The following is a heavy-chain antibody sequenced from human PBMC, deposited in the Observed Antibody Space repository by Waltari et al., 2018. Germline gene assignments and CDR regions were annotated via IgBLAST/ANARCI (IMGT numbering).Heavy chain of an antibody. Sequence: QVQLVQSGAEVKKPGSSVKVSCRASGGSFTNSAFSWVRQAPGQGLEWMGGITSRIDTSRYAQKFQGRVTITADEATSTAYMELSSLRSDDTAIYYCATRNDGAFDLWGRGTMVTVPS. J-gene: IGHJ3*01. D-gene: IGHD1-1*01. V-gene: IGHV1-69*01. CDR2: ITSRIDTS. CDR3: ATRNDGAFDL. CDR1: GGSFTNSA.